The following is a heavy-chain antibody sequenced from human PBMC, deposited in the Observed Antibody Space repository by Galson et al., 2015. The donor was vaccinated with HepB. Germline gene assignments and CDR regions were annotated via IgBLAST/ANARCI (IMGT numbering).Heavy chain of an antibody. CDR3: AKDQLRYFDWKLDP. V-gene: IGHV3-23*01. CDR2: ISGSGGST. Sequence: FLRLSCAASGFTFSSYAMSWVRQAPGKGLEWVSAISGSGGSTYYADSVRGRFTISRDNSKNTLYLQMNSLRAEDTAVYYCAKDQLRYFDWKLDPWGQGTLVTVSS. J-gene: IGHJ5*02. D-gene: IGHD3-9*01. CDR1: GFTFSSYA.